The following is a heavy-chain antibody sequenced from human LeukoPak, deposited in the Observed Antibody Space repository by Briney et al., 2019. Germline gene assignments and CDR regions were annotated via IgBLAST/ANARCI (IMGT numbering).Heavy chain of an antibody. CDR2: FDPEDGET. CDR3: ATDSSSGYSSSWYGSF. Sequence: GASVKVSCKVSGYTLTELSMHWVRQAPGKGLEWMGGFDPEDGETIYAQKFQGRVTMTEDTSADTAYMELSSLRSEDTAVYYCATDSSSGYSSSWYGSFWGQGTLVTVSS. D-gene: IGHD6-13*01. J-gene: IGHJ4*02. CDR1: GYTLTELS. V-gene: IGHV1-24*01.